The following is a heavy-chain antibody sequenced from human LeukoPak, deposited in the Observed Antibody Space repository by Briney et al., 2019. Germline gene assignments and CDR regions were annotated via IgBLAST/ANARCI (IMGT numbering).Heavy chain of an antibody. CDR3: ARDYYYDSSGFYPPFDY. CDR1: GFIFSSYA. V-gene: IGHV3-23*01. CDR2: ISGSGGST. Sequence: GGTLRLSCAASGFIFSSYAMSWVRQAPGKGLEWVSTISGSGGSTYYADSVKGRFTISRDNAKNTLYLQMNSLRAEDTALYYCARDYYYDSSGFYPPFDYWGQGTLVTVSS. J-gene: IGHJ4*02. D-gene: IGHD3-22*01.